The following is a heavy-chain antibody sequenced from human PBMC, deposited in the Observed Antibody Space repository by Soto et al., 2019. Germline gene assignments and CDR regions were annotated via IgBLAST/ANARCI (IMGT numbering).Heavy chain of an antibody. V-gene: IGHV4-30-2*01. CDR2: IYLSGST. CDR3: ARGKSGPLVSVFGS. Sequence: SETLSLTCAVSGGSISSGGYSWSWIRQPPGKGLEWIGYIYLSGSTYYNPSLKSRVTISLDRSKNLFSLKLSSVTAADTAVYYCARGKSGPLVSVFGSWGQGTLVTVSS. CDR1: GGSISSGGYS. D-gene: IGHD3-9*01. J-gene: IGHJ5*01.